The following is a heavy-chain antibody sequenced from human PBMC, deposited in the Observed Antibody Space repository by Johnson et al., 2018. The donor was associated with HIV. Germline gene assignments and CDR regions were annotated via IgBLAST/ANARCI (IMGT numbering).Heavy chain of an antibody. CDR3: ARFENPLSNAFDI. V-gene: IGHV3-15*01. CDR2: IKSKTDGETT. CDR1: GFSFSNAW. Sequence: VQLVESGGGLVKAGGSLRLSCAASGFSFSNAWMSWVRQAPGKGLEWVGRIKSKTDGETTDYAAPVKGRFTTSRDDSKNTLYLQMNSLKTEDTAMYYCARFENPLSNAFDIWGQGTMVTVSS. D-gene: IGHD3-10*01. J-gene: IGHJ3*02.